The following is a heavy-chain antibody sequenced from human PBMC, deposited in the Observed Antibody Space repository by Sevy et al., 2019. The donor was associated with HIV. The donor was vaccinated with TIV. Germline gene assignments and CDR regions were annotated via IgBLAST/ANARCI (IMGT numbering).Heavy chain of an antibody. D-gene: IGHD1-26*01. CDR2: IHYSGST. CDR1: GGSVSSGSYF. Sequence: SETLSLTWTVSGGSVSSGSYFWSWIRQPPGKGLEWIGYIHYSGSTNYNPSLKSRVTISVDTSKNQYSLNLSSVTAADTAVYYCARDSGTYPYYFDYWGQGTLVTVSS. J-gene: IGHJ4*02. V-gene: IGHV4-61*01. CDR3: ARDSGTYPYYFDY.